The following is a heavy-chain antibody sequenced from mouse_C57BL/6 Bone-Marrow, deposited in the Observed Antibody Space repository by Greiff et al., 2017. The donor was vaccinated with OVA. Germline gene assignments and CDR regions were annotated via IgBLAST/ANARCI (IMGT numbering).Heavy chain of an antibody. CDR1: GYTFTSYG. CDR3: AREGWFAY. CDR2: IYPRSGNT. Sequence: QVQLKQSGAELARPGASVKLSCKASGYTFTSYGISWVKQRTGQGLEWIGEIYPRSGNTYYNEKFKGKATLTADKSSSTAYMELRSLTSEDSAVYFCAREGWFAYWGQGTLVTVSA. J-gene: IGHJ3*01. V-gene: IGHV1-81*01.